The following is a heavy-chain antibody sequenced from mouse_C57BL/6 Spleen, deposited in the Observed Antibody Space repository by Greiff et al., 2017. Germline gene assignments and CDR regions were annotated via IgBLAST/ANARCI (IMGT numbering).Heavy chain of an antibody. CDR1: GYTFTDYY. CDR3: AIFSNCVYAMDY. V-gene: IGHV1-26*01. Sequence: EVKLQQSGPELVKPGASVKISCKASGYTFTDYYMNWVKQSHGKSLEWIGDINPNNGGTSYNQKFKGNATLNVDKSSSTAYMELRSLTSKDSAVYYCAIFSNCVYAMDYWGQGTSVTVSS. D-gene: IGHD2-5*01. CDR2: INPNNGGT. J-gene: IGHJ4*01.